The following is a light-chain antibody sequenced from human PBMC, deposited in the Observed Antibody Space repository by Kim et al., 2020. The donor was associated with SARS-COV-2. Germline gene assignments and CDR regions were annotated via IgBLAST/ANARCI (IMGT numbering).Light chain of an antibody. Sequence: SSELTQDPAVSVALGQTVRITCQGDSLRSYYATWYQQKPGQAPIVVIYGKNNRPSGIPDRFPGSSSGDTASLTITGPQSGAEADYYCNSRGSNDNVLFGG. V-gene: IGLV3-19*01. CDR1: SLRSYY. CDR2: GKN. J-gene: IGLJ2*01. CDR3: NSRGSNDNVL.